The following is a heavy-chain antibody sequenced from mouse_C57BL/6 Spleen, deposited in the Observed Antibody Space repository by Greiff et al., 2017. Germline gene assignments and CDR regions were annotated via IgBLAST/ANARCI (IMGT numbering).Heavy chain of an antibody. V-gene: IGHV3-6*01. Sequence: EVKLMESGPGLVKPSQSLSLTCSVTGYSITSGYYWNWIRQFPGNKLEWMGYISYDGSNNYNPSLKNRISITRDTSKNQFFLKLNSVTTEDTATYYCARGVFDYWGQGTTLTVSS. J-gene: IGHJ2*01. CDR2: ISYDGSN. CDR3: ARGVFDY. CDR1: GYSITSGYY.